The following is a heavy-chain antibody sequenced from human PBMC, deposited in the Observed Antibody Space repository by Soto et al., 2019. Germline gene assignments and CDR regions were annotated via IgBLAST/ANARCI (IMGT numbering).Heavy chain of an antibody. V-gene: IGHV5-51*01. Sequence: GESLKISCKGSGYSFTIYWIGWVRQMPGKGLEWKGIIYPGDSVTRYSPSFQGQVTISADNSISTAYLQWSSLKASDTAMYYCARIRSWSRGNYFDYWGQGTLVTVSS. CDR3: ARIRSWSRGNYFDY. CDR1: GYSFTIYW. D-gene: IGHD3-16*01. J-gene: IGHJ4*02. CDR2: IYPGDSVT.